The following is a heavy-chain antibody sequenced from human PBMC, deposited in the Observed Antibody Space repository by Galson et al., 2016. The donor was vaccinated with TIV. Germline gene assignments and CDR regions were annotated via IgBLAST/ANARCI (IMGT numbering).Heavy chain of an antibody. J-gene: IGHJ4*02. Sequence: SVKVSCKASGGAFISHGISWVRQAPGQGLEWMGGIIPIFGLANYAQKFQGRVTLTADDSTRTAYMELSSLRFDDTAGYYCASGGPPLTRPFGYWGQGTRVTVSS. CDR1: GGAFISHG. V-gene: IGHV1-69*13. D-gene: IGHD3-16*01. CDR3: ASGGPPLTRPFGY. CDR2: IIPIFGLA.